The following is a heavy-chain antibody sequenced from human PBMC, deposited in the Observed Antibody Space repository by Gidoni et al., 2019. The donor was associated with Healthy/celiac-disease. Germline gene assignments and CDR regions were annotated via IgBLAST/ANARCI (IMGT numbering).Heavy chain of an antibody. V-gene: IGHV5-10-1*01. CDR3: ARHPYRPYYDIELDY. CDR2: IDPSDSYT. Sequence: DVQLVQSGAEVKKPGESLRISCKGSGYRFTSYWISWVRQMPGKGLEWMGRIDPSDSYTNYSPSFQGHVTISADKSISTAYLQWSSLKASDTAMYYCARHPYRPYYDIELDYWGQGTLVTVSS. CDR1: GYRFTSYW. J-gene: IGHJ4*02. D-gene: IGHD3-9*01.